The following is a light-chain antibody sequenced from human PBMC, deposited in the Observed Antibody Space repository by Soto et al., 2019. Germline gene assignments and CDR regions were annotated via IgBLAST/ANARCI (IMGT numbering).Light chain of an antibody. V-gene: IGKV3-11*01. J-gene: IGKJ5*01. CDR2: DAS. CDR3: HQRQYWPPIT. CDR1: LSVSVY. Sequence: FVLTQSPATLSLSQGERATLSCRTSLSVSVYLDWYQQKPGQAPRLLISDASNRATGIPARFSGSGSGTDFTLTISSLEPEDFAVYYCHQRQYWPPITFGQGTRLEIK.